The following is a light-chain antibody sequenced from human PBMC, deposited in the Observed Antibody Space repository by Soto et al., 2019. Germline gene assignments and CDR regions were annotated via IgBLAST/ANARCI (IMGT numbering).Light chain of an antibody. CDR3: QQYGSSVRT. Sequence: EIVLTQTPGTLSLSPGERATLSCRAGQSVNSNYLAWYQRRPGQAPRLLIYAASNRVTGIPDRFSGSGSGTDFTLTISRLEPEDFAVYYCQQYGSSVRTFGQGTKVELK. CDR2: AAS. J-gene: IGKJ1*01. V-gene: IGKV3-20*01. CDR1: QSVNSNY.